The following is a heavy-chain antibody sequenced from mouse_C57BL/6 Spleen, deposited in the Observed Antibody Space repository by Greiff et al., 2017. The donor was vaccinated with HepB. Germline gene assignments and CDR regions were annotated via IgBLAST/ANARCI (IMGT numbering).Heavy chain of an antibody. CDR1: GFNIKDDY. CDR2: LDPENGDT. Sequence: EVQLQQSGAELVRPGASVKLSCTASGFNIKDDYMHWVKQRPEPGLEWVGWLDPENGDTEYASKFQGKATITADTSSNTAYLQLSSRTSEDTAVFFCTTGSTTGVATDYWGQGTTRTVAS. V-gene: IGHV14-4*01. J-gene: IGHJ2*01. CDR3: TTGSTTGVATDY. D-gene: IGHD1-1*01.